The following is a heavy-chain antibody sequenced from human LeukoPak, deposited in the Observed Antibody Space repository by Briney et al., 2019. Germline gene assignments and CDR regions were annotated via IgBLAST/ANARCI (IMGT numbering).Heavy chain of an antibody. Sequence: VSGPTLVNPTQTPTLTCTSSGFSLSTSGVGLGWIRQPPGKALEWLALIYWNDDKRYSPSLKSRLTITKDTSKNQVVLTITNMDPVDTATYYCAHRRHYYDSSGYYGWFDPWGQGTLVTVSS. CDR2: IYWNDDK. D-gene: IGHD3-22*01. CDR3: AHRRHYYDSSGYYGWFDP. CDR1: GFSLSTSGVG. V-gene: IGHV2-5*01. J-gene: IGHJ5*02.